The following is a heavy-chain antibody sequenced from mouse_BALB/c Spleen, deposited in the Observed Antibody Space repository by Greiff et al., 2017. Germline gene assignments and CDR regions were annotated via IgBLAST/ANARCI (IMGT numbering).Heavy chain of an antibody. Sequence: QVQLKESGAELVRPGVSVKISCKGSGYTFTDYAMHWVKQSHAKSLEWIGVISTYYGDASYNQKFKGKATMTVDKSSSTAYMELARLTSEDSAIYYCAREVFAYWGQGTLVTVSA. V-gene: IGHV1S137*01. CDR1: GYTFTDYA. CDR2: ISTYYGDA. D-gene: IGHD2-14*01. CDR3: AREVFAY. J-gene: IGHJ3*01.